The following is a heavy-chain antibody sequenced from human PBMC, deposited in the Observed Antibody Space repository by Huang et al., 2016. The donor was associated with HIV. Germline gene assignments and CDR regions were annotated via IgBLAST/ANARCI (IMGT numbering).Heavy chain of an antibody. CDR1: GGSISNGDYY. V-gene: IGHV4-30-4*08. D-gene: IGHD2-15*01. CDR3: TRGGRFCSGGSCHLHLFDY. Sequence: QVQLQESGPGLVKPSQTLSLTCTASGGSISNGDYYWSWIRQPPGKGLEWIGYIYFSGNTYYNPALKSRVSSSVDTSKNQFSVKLKSVTAADTAVYYCTRGGRFCSGGSCHLHLFDYWGQGTLVTVSS. J-gene: IGHJ4*02. CDR2: IYFSGNT.